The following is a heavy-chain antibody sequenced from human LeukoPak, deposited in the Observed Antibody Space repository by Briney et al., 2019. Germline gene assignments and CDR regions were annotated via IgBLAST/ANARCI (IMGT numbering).Heavy chain of an antibody. CDR2: IGWNSGSI. CDR3: AKDNRRHYTSGPNPDSLH. Sequence: GGSLRLSCAGSGFIFNNYAMHWVRQPPGKGLEWVSGIGWNSGSIDYADSVKGRFTISRDNAKNSLYLQMNSLRVEDTAFYYCAKDNRRHYTSGPNPDSLHWGQGALVTVSS. V-gene: IGHV3-9*01. J-gene: IGHJ4*02. D-gene: IGHD6-19*01. CDR1: GFIFNNYA.